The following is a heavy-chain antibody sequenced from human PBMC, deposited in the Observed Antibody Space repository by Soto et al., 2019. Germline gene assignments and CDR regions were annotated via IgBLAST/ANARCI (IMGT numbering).Heavy chain of an antibody. Sequence: QVQLDESGPGLVQPSQTLSLSCTVSGASVSTGVYYWTWIRQHPGRGLEWIGYIDNSGSTYYNPSLTGRVDISVDTSKNQFSLNLQSLTAADTAFYYCAGAVSDFDVRRYRTSHFAQWGQGLMVTVSS. D-gene: IGHD3-10*02. V-gene: IGHV4-31*03. J-gene: IGHJ4*02. CDR2: IDNSGST. CDR3: AGAVSDFDVRRYRTSHFAQ. CDR1: GASVSTGVYY.